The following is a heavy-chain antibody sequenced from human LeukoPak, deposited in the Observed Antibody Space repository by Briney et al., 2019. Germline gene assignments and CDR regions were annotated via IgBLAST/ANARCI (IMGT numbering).Heavy chain of an antibody. CDR1: GGSFSGYY. D-gene: IGHD2-15*01. J-gene: IGHJ6*03. V-gene: IGHV4-34*01. CDR3: ASVRRYCSGGSCYSRGTFYYYMDV. Sequence: SETLSLTCAVYGGSFSGYYWSWIRQPPGKGLEWIGEINHSGSTNYNPSLKSRVTISVDTSKNQFSLKLSSVTAADTAVYYCASVRRYCSGGSCYSRGTFYYYMDVWGKGTTVTVSS. CDR2: INHSGST.